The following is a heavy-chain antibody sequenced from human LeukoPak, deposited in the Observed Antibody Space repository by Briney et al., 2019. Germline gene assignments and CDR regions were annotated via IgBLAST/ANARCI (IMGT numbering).Heavy chain of an antibody. D-gene: IGHD2-15*01. Sequence: GGPLRLSCAASGFTFSHFWMSWVRQAPGKGLEWVAYIKKTGSETYYVDSVKGRFTITRDNTRNSLFLQMYSLRAEDTAVYFCAREDGYCSGGNCYSYFDSWGQGTLVTVSS. CDR3: AREDGYCSGGNCYSYFDS. J-gene: IGHJ4*02. V-gene: IGHV3-7*01. CDR1: GFTFSHFW. CDR2: IKKTGSET.